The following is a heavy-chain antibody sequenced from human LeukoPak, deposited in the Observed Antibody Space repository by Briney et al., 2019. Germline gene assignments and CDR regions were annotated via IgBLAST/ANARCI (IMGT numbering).Heavy chain of an antibody. D-gene: IGHD2-15*01. Sequence: GGPLRLSCAASGFTFSHFWMSWVRQAPGKGLEWVAYIKKTGSETYYVDSVKGRFTITRDNTRNSLFLQMYSLRAEDTAVYFCAREDGYCSGGNCYSYFDSWGQGTLVTVSS. CDR3: AREDGYCSGGNCYSYFDS. J-gene: IGHJ4*02. V-gene: IGHV3-7*01. CDR1: GFTFSHFW. CDR2: IKKTGSET.